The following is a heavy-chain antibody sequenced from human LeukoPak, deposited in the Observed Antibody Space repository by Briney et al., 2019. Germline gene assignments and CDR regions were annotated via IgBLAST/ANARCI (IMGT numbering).Heavy chain of an antibody. CDR3: STTYYYDSSEGY. D-gene: IGHD3-22*01. Sequence: GGSLRLSCAASGFTFSSYGMHWVRQAPGKGLEWVTVIWVDGINKYYADSVRGRFTISRDNSKNTLYLEMNSLRTEDTAVYYCSTTYYYDSSEGYWGQGTLVTVSS. V-gene: IGHV3-33*01. CDR1: GFTFSSYG. J-gene: IGHJ4*02. CDR2: IWVDGINK.